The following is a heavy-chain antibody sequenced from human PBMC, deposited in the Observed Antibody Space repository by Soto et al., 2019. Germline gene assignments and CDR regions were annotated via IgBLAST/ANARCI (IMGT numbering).Heavy chain of an antibody. J-gene: IGHJ3*02. CDR3: ARSQQWLYAFDI. Sequence: ASVKVSCKASGYTFTSYYMHWVRQAPGQGLEWMGIINPSGGSTSYAQKFQGRGTMTRDTATSTAYMELSSLRSDDTAVYSCARSQQWLYAFDIWGQGTMVTVSS. CDR1: GYTFTSYY. V-gene: IGHV1-46*01. CDR2: INPSGGST. D-gene: IGHD6-19*01.